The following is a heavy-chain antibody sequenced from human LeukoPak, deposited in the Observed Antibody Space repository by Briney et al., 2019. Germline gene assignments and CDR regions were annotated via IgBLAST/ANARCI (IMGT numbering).Heavy chain of an antibody. V-gene: IGHV4-34*01. CDR2: INHSGSA. CDR3: ARGLWVGELRSLFRYYYYYMGV. Sequence: SETLSLTCTVSGGSISSYYWSWIRQPPGKGLEWIGEINHSGSANYNPSLKSRVTISVDTSKNQFSLKLSYVTAADTAVYYCARGLWVGELRSLFRYYYYYMGVWGKGTTVTISS. CDR1: GGSISSYY. D-gene: IGHD3-10*01. J-gene: IGHJ6*03.